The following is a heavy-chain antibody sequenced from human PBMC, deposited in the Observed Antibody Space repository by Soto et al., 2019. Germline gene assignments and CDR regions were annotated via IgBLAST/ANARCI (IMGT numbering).Heavy chain of an antibody. Sequence: EVQLVESGGGLVQPGGSLRLSCAVSGFTFSSFWMHWVRQAPGEGLVWVSRINTDGSSTSYADSVKGRFTISRDNAKTTLYLQMKRLRVEDTAMYYCATRGVDTFGLSYWGQGTLVTVSP. CDR1: GFTFSSFW. CDR3: ATRGVDTFGLSY. D-gene: IGHD3-10*01. CDR2: INTDGSST. J-gene: IGHJ4*02. V-gene: IGHV3-74*01.